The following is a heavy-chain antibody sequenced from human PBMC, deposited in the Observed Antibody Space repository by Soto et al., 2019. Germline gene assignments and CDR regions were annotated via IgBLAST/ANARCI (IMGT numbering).Heavy chain of an antibody. J-gene: IGHJ4*02. CDR3: PHAFGWYQNVDY. V-gene: IGHV2-5*01. D-gene: IGHD6-19*01. CDR2: IYWSDDN. Sequence: QITLKESGPTLVKPTQTLTLTCTFSGFSLTSTGVGVGWIRQPPGKALEWLALIYWSDDNHYRPSLKSRLTITKDTSKNQVSLPMPTMAPVATATYCCPHAFGWYQNVDYWGQGTLVTVSS. CDR1: GFSLTSTGVG.